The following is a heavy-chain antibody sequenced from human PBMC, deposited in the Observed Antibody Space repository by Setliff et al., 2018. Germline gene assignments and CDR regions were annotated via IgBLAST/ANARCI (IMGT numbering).Heavy chain of an antibody. D-gene: IGHD2-2*01. V-gene: IGHV4-34*01. Sequence: GSLRLSCAASTFTFSNYAMNWVRQPPGKGLEWIGEINHSGSTNYNPSLKSRVTISVDTSKNQFSLKLRSVTAADTAVYYCARLRVVPAARLIYYYGMDVWGQGTTVTVSS. CDR2: INHSGST. J-gene: IGHJ6*02. CDR1: TFTFSNYA. CDR3: ARLRVVPAARLIYYYGMDV.